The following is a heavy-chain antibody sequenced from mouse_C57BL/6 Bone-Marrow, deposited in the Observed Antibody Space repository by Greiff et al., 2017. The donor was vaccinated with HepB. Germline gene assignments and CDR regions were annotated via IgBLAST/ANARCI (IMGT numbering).Heavy chain of an antibody. CDR1: GYTFTSYW. D-gene: IGHD2-10*01. V-gene: IGHV1-64*01. CDR2: IHPNSGST. Sequence: QVQLQQPGAELVKPGASVKLSCKASGYTFTSYWMHWVKQRPGQGLEWIGMIHPNSGSTNYNEKFKSKATLTVDKSSSTAYMQLSSLTSEDYAVYYCAKPYPYYAMDYWGQGTSVTVSS. J-gene: IGHJ4*01. CDR3: AKPYPYYAMDY.